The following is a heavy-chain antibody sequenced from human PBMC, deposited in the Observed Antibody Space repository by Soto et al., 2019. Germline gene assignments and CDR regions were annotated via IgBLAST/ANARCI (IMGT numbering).Heavy chain of an antibody. J-gene: IGHJ4*02. Sequence: QVQLVQSGAEVKKPGSSVKVSCKASGGSFRNFVISWVRQAPGQGLEWMGGIIPNSGTTNYAQEFQGKVTITADESTSTAHIGLRRLTSEDTSLDYCARHLGGASTIRFWGQGTLVTVSS. V-gene: IGHV1-69*01. CDR2: IIPNSGTT. CDR3: ARHLGGASTIRF. D-gene: IGHD4-4*01. CDR1: GGSFRNFV.